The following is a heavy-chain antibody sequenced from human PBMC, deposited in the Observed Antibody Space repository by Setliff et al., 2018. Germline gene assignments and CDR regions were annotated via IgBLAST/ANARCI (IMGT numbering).Heavy chain of an antibody. CDR3: ARENRYNFWSGLDAFDI. CDR2: IKEDGSEK. CDR1: GFTFSRHW. Sequence: GGSLRLSCVASGFTFSRHWMSWVRQAPGKGLEWVANIKEDGSEKHYVDSVKGRFTISRDNAKNSLYLQMNSLRAEDTAVYYCARENRYNFWSGLDAFDIWGQGTMVTVSS. D-gene: IGHD3-3*01. V-gene: IGHV3-7*01. J-gene: IGHJ3*02.